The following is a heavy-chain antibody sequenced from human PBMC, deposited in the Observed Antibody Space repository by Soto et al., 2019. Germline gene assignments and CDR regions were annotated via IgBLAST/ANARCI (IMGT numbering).Heavy chain of an antibody. J-gene: IGHJ4*02. V-gene: IGHV3-74*01. CDR2: INSDGSRT. Sequence: GGSLRLSWAASGFTFTDYWTHWVRQAPGKGLVWVSRINSDGSRTSYADSVTGRFTISRDNAKNTLYLQMTSLRVEDTALYYCARDTYRGFYFDYWGQGTLVTVSS. CDR1: GFTFTDYW. CDR3: ARDTYRGFYFDY. D-gene: IGHD4-4*01.